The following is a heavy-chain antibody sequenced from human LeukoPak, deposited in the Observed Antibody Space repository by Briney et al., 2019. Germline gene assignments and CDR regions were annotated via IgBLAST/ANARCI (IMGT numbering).Heavy chain of an antibody. Sequence: GGSLRLSCVASGFTVSSKYMSWVRQAPGKGLEWVSAISGSGGSTYYADSVKGRFTISRDNSKNTLYLQMNSLRAEDTAVYYCAKGSSTSLNWFDPWGQGTLVTVSS. CDR3: AKGSSTSLNWFDP. D-gene: IGHD2-2*01. CDR2: ISGSGGST. J-gene: IGHJ5*02. CDR1: GFTVSSKY. V-gene: IGHV3-23*01.